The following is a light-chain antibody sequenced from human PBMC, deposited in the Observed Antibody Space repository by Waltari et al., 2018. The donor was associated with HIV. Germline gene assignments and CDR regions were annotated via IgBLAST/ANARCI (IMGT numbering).Light chain of an antibody. CDR1: SSDVGNYNR. Sequence: QSALTQPPSVSGSPGQSVTISCTGTSSDVGNYNRVSWYQQPPGSAPKLMIYEVSNRPSGVPGRFSGSKSGNTASLTISGLQAEDEADYYCSSYTSSNTFVVFGGGTKLTVL. V-gene: IGLV2-18*02. CDR2: EVS. J-gene: IGLJ2*01. CDR3: SSYTSSNTFVV.